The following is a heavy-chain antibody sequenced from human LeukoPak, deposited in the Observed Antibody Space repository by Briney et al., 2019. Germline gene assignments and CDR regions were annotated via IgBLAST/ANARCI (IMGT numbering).Heavy chain of an antibody. Sequence: GGSLRLSCAASGFTFSDYYMSWIRQAPGKGLEWVSYISNSGSTIYYADSVKGRFTISRDNAKNSLYLQMNSLRAEDTAVYYCATVETARTPWVSRNRYNWFDPWGQGILVTVSS. CDR3: ATVETARTPWVSRNRYNWFDP. D-gene: IGHD5-18*01. J-gene: IGHJ5*02. V-gene: IGHV3-11*04. CDR1: GFTFSDYY. CDR2: ISNSGSTI.